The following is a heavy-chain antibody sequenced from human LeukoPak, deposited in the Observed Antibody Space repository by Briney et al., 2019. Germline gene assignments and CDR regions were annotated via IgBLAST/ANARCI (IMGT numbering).Heavy chain of an antibody. J-gene: IGHJ6*03. D-gene: IGHD3-10*01. CDR3: ARHERGATMVRGASSMDV. CDR1: GGSISSSSYY. V-gene: IGHV4-39*01. CDR2: IYYSGST. Sequence: SETLSLTCTVSGGSISSSSYYWGWIRQPPGKGLEWIGSIYYSGSTYYNPSLKSRVIISVDTSKNQFSLKLSSVTAADTAVYYCARHERGATMVRGASSMDVWGKGTTVTISS.